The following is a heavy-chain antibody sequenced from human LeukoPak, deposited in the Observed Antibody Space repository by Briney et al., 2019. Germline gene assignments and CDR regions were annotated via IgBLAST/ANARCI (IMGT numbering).Heavy chain of an antibody. Sequence: SETLSLTCVVSGASISSSDWWSWVRQSPGKGLEWIGEIYYTGSRNYNPSLKSRVAMSVDTSKNQFSLKLSSVTAADTAVYYCARERDGYNKNWYFDLWGRGTLVTVSS. CDR2: IYYTGSR. D-gene: IGHD5-24*01. CDR3: ARERDGYNKNWYFDL. V-gene: IGHV4-4*02. CDR1: GASISSSDW. J-gene: IGHJ2*01.